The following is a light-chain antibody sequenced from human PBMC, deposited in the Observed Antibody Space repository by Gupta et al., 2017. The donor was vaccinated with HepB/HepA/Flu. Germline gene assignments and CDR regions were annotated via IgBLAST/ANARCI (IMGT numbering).Light chain of an antibody. CDR1: QRVSSTY. J-gene: IGKJ5*01. V-gene: IGKV3-20*01. Sequence: EIVFTQSPGTLSLSPGERATLSCRASQRVSSTYLAWYQQKPGQAPRLLIYGASSRATGIPDRFSGSGSGTDFILTIRRLEPEDFAVYYCQQDCSSPATFGPGTLMEIK. CDR3: QQDCSSPAT. CDR2: GAS.